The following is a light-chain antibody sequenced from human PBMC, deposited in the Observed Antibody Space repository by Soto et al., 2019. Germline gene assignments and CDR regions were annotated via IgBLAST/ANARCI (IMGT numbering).Light chain of an antibody. CDR2: DAS. J-gene: IGKJ4*01. V-gene: IGKV1-33*01. Sequence: DIQMTQSPSSLSASVGDRVTITCQASQDISNYLNWYQQKPGKAPKLLIYDASNLETGVPSSFSGSGSGTDFTSTISGLQPEDIATYYCQQYDNLPLTFGGGTKVEIK. CDR3: QQYDNLPLT. CDR1: QDISNY.